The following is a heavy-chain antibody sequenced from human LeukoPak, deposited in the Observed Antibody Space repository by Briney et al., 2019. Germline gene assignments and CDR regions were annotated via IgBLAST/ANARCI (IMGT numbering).Heavy chain of an antibody. V-gene: IGHV3-43*01. D-gene: IGHD3-9*01. J-gene: IGHJ4*02. Sequence: GGSLRLSCVASGFTFDDYTMHWIRQAPGKGLEWVSLISWDATTTYYADSVKGRFTISRDNSKNSLYLQMDSLRTEDTAFYYCSKGHYDVLTGYLFDYWGQGTLVTVSS. CDR3: SKGHYDVLTGYLFDY. CDR1: GFTFDDYT. CDR2: ISWDATTT.